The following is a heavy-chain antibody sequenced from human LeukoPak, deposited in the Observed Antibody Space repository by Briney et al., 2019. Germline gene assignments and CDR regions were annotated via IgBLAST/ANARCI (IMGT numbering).Heavy chain of an antibody. D-gene: IGHD5-12*01. CDR3: ARQSSGYAVIGP. V-gene: IGHV4-4*09. CDR2: IYTSGST. Sequence: SETLSLTCTVSGGSIDGQYWSWIRQPPGKGLEWIGYIYTSGSTNYNPSLKSRVTISVDTSKNQFSLKLSSVTAADTAVYYCARQSSGYAVIGPWGQGTLVTVSS. CDR1: GGSIDGQY. J-gene: IGHJ5*02.